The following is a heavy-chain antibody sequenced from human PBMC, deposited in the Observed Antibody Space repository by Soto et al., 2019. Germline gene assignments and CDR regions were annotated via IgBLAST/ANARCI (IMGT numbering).Heavy chain of an antibody. J-gene: IGHJ4*02. CDR1: GYTFTSYA. CDR3: ARILMDYDILTGYYMGYYFDY. CDR2: INAGNGNT. Sequence: ASVKVSCKASGYTFTSYAMHWVRQAPGQRLEWMGWINAGNGNTIYSQKFQGRVTITRDTSASTAYMELSSLRSEDTAVYYCARILMDYDILTGYYMGYYFDYWGKGTLVTVSS. V-gene: IGHV1-3*01. D-gene: IGHD3-9*01.